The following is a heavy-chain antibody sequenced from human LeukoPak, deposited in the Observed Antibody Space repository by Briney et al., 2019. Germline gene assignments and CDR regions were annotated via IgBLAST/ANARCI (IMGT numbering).Heavy chain of an antibody. D-gene: IGHD4-17*01. CDR1: GGTFSSYA. J-gene: IGHJ4*02. V-gene: IGHV1-69*04. CDR2: IIPILGIA. CDR3: ARDVSSGYGDKPDY. Sequence: GASVKVSCKASGGTFSSYAISWVRQAPGQGLEWMGRIIPILGIANYAQKFQGRVTITADKSTSTAYMELSSLRSEDTAVYYCARDVSSGYGDKPDYWGQGTLVTVSS.